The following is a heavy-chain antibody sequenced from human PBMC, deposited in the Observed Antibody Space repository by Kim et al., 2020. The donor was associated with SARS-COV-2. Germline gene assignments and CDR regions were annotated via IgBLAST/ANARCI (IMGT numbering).Heavy chain of an antibody. CDR3: ARAPHYYYSSGYSDY. V-gene: IGHV3-7*03. J-gene: IGHJ4*02. D-gene: IGHD3-22*01. Sequence: DSVKGRFTISRDNAKNSLYLQMNSLRAEDTAVYYCARAPHYYYSSGYSDYWGQGTLVTVSS.